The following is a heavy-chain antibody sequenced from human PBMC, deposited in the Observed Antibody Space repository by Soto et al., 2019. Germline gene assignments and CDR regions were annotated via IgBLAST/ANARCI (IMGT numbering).Heavy chain of an antibody. CDR3: AKVPYYYDSSGYYYFDY. V-gene: IGHV3-23*01. CDR2: ISGSGGST. J-gene: IGHJ4*02. Sequence: LRLSCAASGFTFSSYAMSWVRQAPGKGLEWVSAISGSGGSTYYADSVKGRFTISRDNSKNTLYLQMNSLRAEDTAVYYCAKVPYYYDSSGYYYFDYWGQGTLVTVSS. CDR1: GFTFSSYA. D-gene: IGHD3-22*01.